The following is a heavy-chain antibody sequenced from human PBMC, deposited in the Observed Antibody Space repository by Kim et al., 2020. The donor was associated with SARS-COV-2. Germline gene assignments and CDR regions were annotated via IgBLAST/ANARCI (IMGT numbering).Heavy chain of an antibody. V-gene: IGHV3-7*04. D-gene: IGHD6-19*01. Sequence: VKGRFTISRDNAKSSLYLQMNSLRAEETAVYYCARVRKSGSGWYLDAFDIWGQGTMVTVSS. CDR3: ARVRKSGSGWYLDAFDI. J-gene: IGHJ3*02.